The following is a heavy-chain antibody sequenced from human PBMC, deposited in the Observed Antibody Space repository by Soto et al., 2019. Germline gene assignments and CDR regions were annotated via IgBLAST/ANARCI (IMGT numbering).Heavy chain of an antibody. Sequence: QIHLEQSGPEVKKPGASVKVSCKASGYTFTSYGISWVRLAPGQGLEWMGWINIYGGGTNYAQKYQDRVTMSRDTSTNTVYLEMRSLTSDDTAIYHCARALYHYHNSCLAFWGQGTLATVSS. D-gene: IGHD2-8*01. J-gene: IGHJ4*02. CDR1: GYTFTSYG. CDR3: ARALYHYHNSCLAF. CDR2: INIYGGGT. V-gene: IGHV1-18*01.